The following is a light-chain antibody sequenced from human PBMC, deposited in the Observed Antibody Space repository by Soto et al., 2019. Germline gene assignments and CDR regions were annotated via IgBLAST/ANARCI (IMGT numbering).Light chain of an antibody. CDR3: QQYGGSPRT. Sequence: EIVMTQSPATLSVSPGERATLSCRASQSVSSNLAWYQQKPGQAPRLLIYGASTRATGIPARFSGSGSGTDFTLTSSRLEPEDFALYYCQQYGGSPRTFGQGTKVDI. CDR2: GAS. J-gene: IGKJ1*01. CDR1: QSVSSN. V-gene: IGKV3-15*01.